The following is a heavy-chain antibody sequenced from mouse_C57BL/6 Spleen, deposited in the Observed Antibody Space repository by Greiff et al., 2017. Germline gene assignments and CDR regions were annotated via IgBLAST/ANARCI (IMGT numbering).Heavy chain of an antibody. V-gene: IGHV1-64*01. CDR1: GYTFTSYW. CDR2: IHPNSGST. Sequence: QVQLQQPGAELVKPGASVKLSCKASGYTFTSYWMHWVKQRPGQGLEWIGMIHPNSGSTNYNEKFKSKATLTVDKSSSTAYMQRSSLTSEDSAVYYCARKGDYDYDRYAMDYWGQGTSVTVSS. J-gene: IGHJ4*01. D-gene: IGHD2-4*01. CDR3: ARKGDYDYDRYAMDY.